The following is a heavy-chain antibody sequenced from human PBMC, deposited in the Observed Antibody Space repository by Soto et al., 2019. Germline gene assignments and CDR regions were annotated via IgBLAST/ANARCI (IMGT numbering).Heavy chain of an antibody. Sequence: SETLSLTCTVSGGSVSSCSYYWSWIRQPPGKGLEWIGYVYYTGSTDYNPSLKSRVTISVDTSKTQFSLNLRSVTAADTAVYYCARDLAAVPRAFDYWGRGTLVTVSS. D-gene: IGHD6-13*01. CDR3: ARDLAAVPRAFDY. CDR1: GGSVSSCSYY. CDR2: VYYTGST. V-gene: IGHV4-61*01. J-gene: IGHJ4*02.